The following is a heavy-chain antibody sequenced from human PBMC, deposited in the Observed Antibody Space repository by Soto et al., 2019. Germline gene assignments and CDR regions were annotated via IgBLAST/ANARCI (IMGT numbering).Heavy chain of an antibody. CDR2: ISYDGSNK. CDR3: AKSDDSSGYYGGYFDY. CDR1: GFTFSSYG. Sequence: PGGSLRLSCAASGFTFSSYGMHWVRQAPGKGMEWVAVISYDGSNKYYADSVKGRFTISRDNSKNTLYLQMNSLRAGDTAVYYCAKSDDSSGYYGGYFDYWGQGTLVTVSS. V-gene: IGHV3-30*18. J-gene: IGHJ4*02. D-gene: IGHD3-22*01.